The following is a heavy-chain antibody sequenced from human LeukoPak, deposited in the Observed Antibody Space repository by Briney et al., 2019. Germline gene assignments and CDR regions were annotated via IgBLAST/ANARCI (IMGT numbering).Heavy chain of an antibody. CDR3: AKGLRYNWNDGMLNYFDY. CDR2: ISGGGGGST. D-gene: IGHD1-20*01. J-gene: IGHJ4*02. CDR1: TFSFSEYP. Sequence: GGSLRLSCAASTFSFSEYPMGWVRQAPGKGLEWVSVISGGGGGSTYYVDSVKGRFTISRDNSKNTLYLQMDSLRAEDTAVYYCAKGLRYNWNDGMLNYFDYWGQGTLVTVSS. V-gene: IGHV3-23*01.